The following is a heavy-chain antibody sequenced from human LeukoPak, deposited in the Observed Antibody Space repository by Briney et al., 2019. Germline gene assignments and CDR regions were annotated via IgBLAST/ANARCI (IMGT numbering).Heavy chain of an antibody. CDR2: IKQDGSEK. Sequence: GGSPRLSCAASGFTFSSYWMSWVRQAPGKGLEWVANIKQDGSEKDYVDSVKGRFTISRDNAKNSLYLQMNSLRAEDTAVYYCAKAYYDNDAFDIWGQGTMVTVSS. V-gene: IGHV3-7*01. J-gene: IGHJ3*02. D-gene: IGHD3-22*01. CDR1: GFTFSSYW. CDR3: AKAYYDNDAFDI.